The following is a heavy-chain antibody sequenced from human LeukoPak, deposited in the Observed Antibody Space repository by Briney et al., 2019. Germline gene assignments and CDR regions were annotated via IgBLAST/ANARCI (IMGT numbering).Heavy chain of an antibody. Sequence: GSLRLSCAASGFTFSSYSMNWVRQAPGKGLEWVSSISSGSSYIYYADSVKGRFTISRDNAKNSLYLQMNSLRAEDTAVYYCARDAGVTMVRGVIYDFDYWGQGTLVTVSS. D-gene: IGHD3-10*01. CDR2: ISSGSSYI. V-gene: IGHV3-21*01. CDR1: GFTFSSYS. CDR3: ARDAGVTMVRGVIYDFDY. J-gene: IGHJ4*02.